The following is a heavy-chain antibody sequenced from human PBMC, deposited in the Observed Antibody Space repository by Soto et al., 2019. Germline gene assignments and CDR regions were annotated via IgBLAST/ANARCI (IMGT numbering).Heavy chain of an antibody. D-gene: IGHD4-17*01. CDR1: GYTFTSYG. Sequence: QVQLVQSGAEVKKPGASVKVSCKASGYTFTSYGISWARQAPGQGLEWMGWISAYNGNTNYAQKLQGRVTMTTDTSTSTAYMELRSLRSDDTAVYYCARGRPPYGDYAATYYFDYWGQGTLVTVSS. CDR3: ARGRPPYGDYAATYYFDY. J-gene: IGHJ4*02. V-gene: IGHV1-18*01. CDR2: ISAYNGNT.